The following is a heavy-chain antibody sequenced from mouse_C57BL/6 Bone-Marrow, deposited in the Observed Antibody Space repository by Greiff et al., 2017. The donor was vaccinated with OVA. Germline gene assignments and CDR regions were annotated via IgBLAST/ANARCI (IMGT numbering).Heavy chain of an antibody. CDR2: ISYDGSN. D-gene: IGHD4-1*01. V-gene: IGHV3-6*01. Sequence: EVQLQESGPGLVKPSQSLSLTCSVTGYSITSGYYWNWIRQFPGNKLEWMGYISYDGSNNYNPSLKNRISITRDTSKNQFFLKLNSVTTEDTATYYCARERGTGTDYFDYWGQGTTLTVSS. J-gene: IGHJ2*01. CDR1: GYSITSGYY. CDR3: ARERGTGTDYFDY.